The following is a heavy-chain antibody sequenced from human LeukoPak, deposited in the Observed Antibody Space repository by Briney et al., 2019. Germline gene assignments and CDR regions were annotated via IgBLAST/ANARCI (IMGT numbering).Heavy chain of an antibody. CDR3: AKYRFTMVRGVPGS. D-gene: IGHD3-10*01. CDR2: IRYDGTNE. CDR1: GFIFSSFG. Sequence: GGSLRLSCVVSGFIFSSFGMHWVRQAPGKGLEWVSVIRYDGTNEYYGACVTVSFTISRDNSKNTLYLQMNSVKPEDTSVYFCAKYRFTMVRGVPGSWGQGTLVTVSS. J-gene: IGHJ5*02. V-gene: IGHV3-30*02.